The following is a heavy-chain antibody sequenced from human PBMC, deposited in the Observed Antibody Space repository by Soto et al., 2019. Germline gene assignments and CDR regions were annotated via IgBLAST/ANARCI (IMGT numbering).Heavy chain of an antibody. CDR2: IYYGGST. V-gene: IGHV4-61*01. CDR3: ASYSSGWYDVSY. CDR1: GGSVSSGSYY. J-gene: IGHJ4*02. Sequence: ETLSLTCTVSGGSVSSGSYYWSWIRQPPGKGLEWIGYIYYGGSTNYNPSLKSRVTISVDTSKNQFSLKLNSVTAADTAVYYCASYSSGWYDVSYWGQGTLVTVSS. D-gene: IGHD6-19*01.